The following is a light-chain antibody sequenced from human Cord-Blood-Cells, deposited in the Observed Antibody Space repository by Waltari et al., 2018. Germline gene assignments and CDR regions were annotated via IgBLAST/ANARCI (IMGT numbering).Light chain of an antibody. J-gene: IGLJ3*02. CDR1: SSNIGSTT. CDR2: SNN. V-gene: IGLV1-44*01. CDR3: AAWDDSLNGPV. Sequence: QSVLTQPPSASGTPGQRVTISCSASSSNIGSTTVNCYQQLPGTAPKLLIYSNNQRPSGVPDRFSGSKSGTSASLAISGLQSEDEADYYCAAWDDSLNGPVFGGGTKLTVL.